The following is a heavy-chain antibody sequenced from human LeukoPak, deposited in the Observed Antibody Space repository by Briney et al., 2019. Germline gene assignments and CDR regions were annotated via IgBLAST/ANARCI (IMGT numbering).Heavy chain of an antibody. J-gene: IGHJ4*02. V-gene: IGHV4-59*08. CDR1: GGSIRSYL. Sequence: SETPSLTCSVSGGSIRSYLWSWIRPAPGKGLEWIGHIYHSGNTNYNPSLKSRVTMSIDTSNSQLSLKLSSVTAADTAVYYCARPHPLYGAGSFAFWGQGNLVIVSS. CDR2: IYHSGNT. D-gene: IGHD3-10*01. CDR3: ARPHPLYGAGSFAF.